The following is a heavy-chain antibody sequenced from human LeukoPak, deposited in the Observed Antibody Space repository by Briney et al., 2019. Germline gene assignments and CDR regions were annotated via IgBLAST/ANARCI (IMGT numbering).Heavy chain of an antibody. V-gene: IGHV3-21*06. D-gene: IGHD6-13*01. Sequence: PGGSLTLSCAASGFTFSDYSLNWVRQAPGKGLEWVSCISGDSRYIYYADSLKGRSTISRDNAQNSLYLHMNSLRAEDTAVSYCARGPFSSSWSEFDYWGQGALVTVSS. CDR1: GFTFSDYS. J-gene: IGHJ4*02. CDR2: ISGDSRYI. CDR3: ARGPFSSSWSEFDY.